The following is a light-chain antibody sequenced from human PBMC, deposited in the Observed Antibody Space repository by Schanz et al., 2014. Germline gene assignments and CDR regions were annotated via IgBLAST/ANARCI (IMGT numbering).Light chain of an antibody. J-gene: IGLJ2*01. CDR1: SSNVGSNY. CDR2: RND. V-gene: IGLV1-47*01. CDR3: GTWDSSLSVVV. Sequence: QSVLTQPPSVSGTPGQRVTISCSGSSSNVGSNYVYWYQQVPGTAPKLLIYRNDERPSGVPDRFSGSKSATSASLAITGLQAEDEADYYCGTWDSSLSVVVFGGGTKLTVL.